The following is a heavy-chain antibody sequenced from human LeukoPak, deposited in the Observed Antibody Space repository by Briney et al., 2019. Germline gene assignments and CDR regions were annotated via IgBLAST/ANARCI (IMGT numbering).Heavy chain of an antibody. CDR1: GDSVSSNSAA. Sequence: SQTLSLTCAISGDSVSSNSAAWNWIRQSPSRGLEWLGRTYYRSKWYNDYAVSVKSRITINPDTSKNQFSLQLNSVTPEDTAVYYCARGNSGSYYFYYYGMDVWGQGTTVTVSS. CDR3: ARGNSGSYYFYYYGMDV. J-gene: IGHJ6*02. CDR2: TYYRSKWYN. V-gene: IGHV6-1*01. D-gene: IGHD1-26*01.